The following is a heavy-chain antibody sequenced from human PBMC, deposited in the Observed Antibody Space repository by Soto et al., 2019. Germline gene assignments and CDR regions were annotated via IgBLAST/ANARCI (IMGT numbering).Heavy chain of an antibody. CDR1: GGSISSGGYY. CDR3: ATASHDYGDVDAFDI. CDR2: IYYSGST. V-gene: IGHV4-31*03. J-gene: IGHJ3*02. Sequence: PSETLSLTCTVSGGSISSGGYYWSWIRQHPGKGLEWIGYIYYSGSTYYNPSLKSRVTISVDTSKNQFSLKLSSVTAADTAVYYRATASHDYGDVDAFDIWGQGTMVTVSS. D-gene: IGHD4-17*01.